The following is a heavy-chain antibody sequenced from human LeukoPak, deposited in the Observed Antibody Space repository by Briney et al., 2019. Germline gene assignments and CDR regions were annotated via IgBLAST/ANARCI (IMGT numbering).Heavy chain of an antibody. J-gene: IGHJ4*02. CDR2: ISSSSSTI. D-gene: IGHD3-22*01. V-gene: IGHV3-48*01. Sequence: GGSLRLSCAASGFTFSSYSMNWVRQAPGKGLEWVSYISSSSSTIYYADSVKGRFTISRDNAKNSLYLQMNSLRAEDTAVYYCARDYYDSGGYYDLGGWGQGTLVTVSS. CDR1: GFTFSSYS. CDR3: ARDYYDSGGYYDLGG.